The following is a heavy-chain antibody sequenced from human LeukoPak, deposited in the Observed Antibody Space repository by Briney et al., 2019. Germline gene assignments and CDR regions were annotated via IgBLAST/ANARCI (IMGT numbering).Heavy chain of an antibody. CDR3: ARAGYDILTGLVPPDV. J-gene: IGHJ6*02. CDR2: IYYSGST. CDR1: GGSISSGGYY. Sequence: PSQTLSLTCTVSGGSISSGGYYWSWIRQHPGKGLEWIGYIYYSGSTYYNPSLKSRVTISVDTSKNQFSLKLSSVTAADTAVYYCARAGYDILTGLVPPDVWGQGTTVTVSS. V-gene: IGHV4-31*03. D-gene: IGHD3-9*01.